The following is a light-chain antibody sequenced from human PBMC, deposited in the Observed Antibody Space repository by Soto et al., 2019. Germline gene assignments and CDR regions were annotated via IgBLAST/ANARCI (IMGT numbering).Light chain of an antibody. CDR3: QQYSSLIT. Sequence: DIQMTQSPSSLSASVGDRVTITCRASQGISNFLAWYQQKPGKLPKLLISDASTLESGVPSRFSGSGSGTDFTLTITSLQPEHASTYYFQQYSSLITFGQVTRLEIK. CDR2: DAS. V-gene: IGKV1-27*01. J-gene: IGKJ5*01. CDR1: QGISNF.